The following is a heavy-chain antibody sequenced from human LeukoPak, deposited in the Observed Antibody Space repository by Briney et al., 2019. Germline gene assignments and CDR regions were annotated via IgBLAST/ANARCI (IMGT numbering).Heavy chain of an antibody. CDR1: GFTFSSYA. CDR2: ISYDGSNK. CDR3: ARDRIAVASGAFDI. Sequence: PGRSLRLSCAASGFTFSSYAMHWVRQAPAKGLGWVAVISYDGSNKYYADSVKGRFTISRDNSKSTLYLQMNSLRAEDTAVYYCARDRIAVASGAFDIWGQGTMVTVSS. V-gene: IGHV3-30*01. D-gene: IGHD6-19*01. J-gene: IGHJ3*02.